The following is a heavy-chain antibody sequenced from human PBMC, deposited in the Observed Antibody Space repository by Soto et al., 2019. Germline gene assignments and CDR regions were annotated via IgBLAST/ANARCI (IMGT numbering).Heavy chain of an antibody. CDR2: IIPIFGTA. D-gene: IGHD4-17*01. J-gene: IGHJ3*02. Sequence: GASVKVSCKASGGTFSSYAISWVRQAPGQGLEWMGGIIPIFGTANHAQKFQGRVTITADESTSTAYMELSSLRSEDTAVYYCARGHHYGGNSEAFDIWGQGTMVTVSS. CDR3: ARGHHYGGNSEAFDI. CDR1: GGTFSSYA. V-gene: IGHV1-69*13.